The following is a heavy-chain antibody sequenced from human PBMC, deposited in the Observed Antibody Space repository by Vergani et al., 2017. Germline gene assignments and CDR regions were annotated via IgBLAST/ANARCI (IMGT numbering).Heavy chain of an antibody. CDR1: GFTVSSNY. Sequence: EVQLVESGGGLIQPGGSLRLSCAASGFTVSSNYMSWVRQAPGKGLEWVSVIYSGGSTYYADSVKGRFTISRDNSKNTLYLQMNSLRAEDTAVYYCARENAEDYDILTGYTIYDFDYWGQGTLVTVSS. D-gene: IGHD3-9*01. V-gene: IGHV3-53*01. CDR3: ARENAEDYDILTGYTIYDFDY. J-gene: IGHJ4*02. CDR2: IYSGGST.